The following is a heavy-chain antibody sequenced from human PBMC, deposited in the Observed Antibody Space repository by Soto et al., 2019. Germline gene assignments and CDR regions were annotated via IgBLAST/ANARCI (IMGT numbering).Heavy chain of an antibody. Sequence: SVKVSCKASGGTFSSYTISWVRQAPGQGLEWMGRIIPILGIANYAQKFQGRVTITADKSTSTAYMELSSLRSKDTAVYYCAREDHGYCSGVSCRTHYYYYYMDFCGKGSTVTASS. J-gene: IGHJ6*03. CDR3: AREDHGYCSGVSCRTHYYYYYMDF. CDR2: IIPILGIA. D-gene: IGHD2-15*01. V-gene: IGHV1-69*04. CDR1: GGTFSSYT.